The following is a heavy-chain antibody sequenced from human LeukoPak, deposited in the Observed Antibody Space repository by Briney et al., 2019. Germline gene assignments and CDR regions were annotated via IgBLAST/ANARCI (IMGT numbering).Heavy chain of an antibody. CDR3: ARGIRYQLGVVSWFDP. CDR2: VYTSGT. V-gene: IGHV4-4*07. Sequence: SETLSLTCTVSGDSITSHYWSWIRQPAGKGLEWIGRVYTSGTDYNPSLKSRVTMSLDTSKNQLSLHLRSVTAADTAVYYCARGIRYQLGVVSWFDPWGQGMLVTVSS. J-gene: IGHJ5*02. CDR1: GDSITSHY. D-gene: IGHD3-16*01.